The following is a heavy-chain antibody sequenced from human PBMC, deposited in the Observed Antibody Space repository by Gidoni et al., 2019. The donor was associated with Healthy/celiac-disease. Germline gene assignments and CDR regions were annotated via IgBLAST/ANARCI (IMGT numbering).Heavy chain of an antibody. V-gene: IGHV1-3*01. J-gene: IGHJ4*02. CDR1: GSTLPSYA. Sequence: QVQLVQPGAEVKKTGSSVQVSCKASGSTLPSYAMHWVRQAPGQRLEWMGWINAGNGNTKYSQKFQGRVTITRDTSASTAYMELSSLRSEDTAVYYCARSKYSSSHYYFDYWGQGTLVTVSS. CDR3: ARSKYSSSHYYFDY. D-gene: IGHD6-6*01. CDR2: INAGNGNT.